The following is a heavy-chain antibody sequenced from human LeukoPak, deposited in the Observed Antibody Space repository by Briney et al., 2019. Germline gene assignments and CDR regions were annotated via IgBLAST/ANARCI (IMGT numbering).Heavy chain of an antibody. CDR1: GDSVSSNTAA. CDR2: TYYRSKWYS. CDR3: AKGWGFNI. J-gene: IGHJ3*02. Sequence: SQTLSLTCAISGDSVSSNTAAWNWIRQSPSRGLEWLGRTYYRSKWYSDYAVSVKSRITITPDTSKNQFSLQLNSVTPEDTAVYYCAKGWGFNIWGQGKMVSVSS. D-gene: IGHD3-16*01. V-gene: IGHV6-1*01.